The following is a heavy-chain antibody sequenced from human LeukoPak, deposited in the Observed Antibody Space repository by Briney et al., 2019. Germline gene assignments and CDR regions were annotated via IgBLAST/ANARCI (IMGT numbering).Heavy chain of an antibody. V-gene: IGHV4-39*07. J-gene: IGHJ4*02. D-gene: IGHD5-12*01. CDR3: ARIIGYDEYYFDY. CDR1: GGSMSSTSYT. CDR2: TYYSGST. Sequence: PSETLSLTCTVSGGSMSSTSYTWGWTRQPPGKGLEWIGSTYYSGSTYYNPSLKSRVTMSVDTSKNQFSLKLSSVTALDTAVYYCARIIGYDEYYFDYWGQGTLVIV.